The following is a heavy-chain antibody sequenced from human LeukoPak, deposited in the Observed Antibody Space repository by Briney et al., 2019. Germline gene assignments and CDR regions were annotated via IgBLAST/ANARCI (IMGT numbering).Heavy chain of an antibody. CDR2: IYYSGST. Sequence: SETLSLTCTVSGGSISSYYWSWIRQPPGKGLEWIGYIYYSGSTNYNPSLKSRVTISVDTSENQFSLKLSSVTAADTAVYYCATLLVAGTFGWFDPWGQGTLVTVSS. CDR3: ATLLVAGTFGWFDP. CDR1: GGSISSYY. J-gene: IGHJ5*02. D-gene: IGHD6-19*01. V-gene: IGHV4-59*08.